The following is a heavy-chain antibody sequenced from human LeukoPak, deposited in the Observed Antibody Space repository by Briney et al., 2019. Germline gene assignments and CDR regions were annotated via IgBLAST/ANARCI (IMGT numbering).Heavy chain of an antibody. CDR1: GGSISSGSYY. Sequence: SETLSLTCTVSGGSISSGSYYWSWIRQPAGKGLEWIGRIYTSGSTNYNPSLKSRVTISVDTSKNQFSLKLSSVTAADTAVYYCARGRPYYYDSSGYPLRGDYWGQGTLVTVSS. CDR2: IYTSGST. D-gene: IGHD3-22*01. J-gene: IGHJ4*02. V-gene: IGHV4-61*02. CDR3: ARGRPYYYDSSGYPLRGDY.